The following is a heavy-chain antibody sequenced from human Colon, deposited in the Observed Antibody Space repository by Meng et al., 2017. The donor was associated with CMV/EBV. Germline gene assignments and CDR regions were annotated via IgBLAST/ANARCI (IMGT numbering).Heavy chain of an antibody. J-gene: IGHJ4*02. V-gene: IGHV1-2*02. CDR2: INPYSGDT. Sequence: QLNLMQSGTCMWEPRATVTVSCKASGYTFTGYMIHWVRQAPGQGLECMGWINPYSGDTIYAQKFEVGVTMTRDASITTAYLELSSLKSDDTAVYYCGTFGGDFDYWGQGTLVTVSS. CDR1: GYTFTGYM. CDR3: GTFGGDFDY. D-gene: IGHD3-3*01.